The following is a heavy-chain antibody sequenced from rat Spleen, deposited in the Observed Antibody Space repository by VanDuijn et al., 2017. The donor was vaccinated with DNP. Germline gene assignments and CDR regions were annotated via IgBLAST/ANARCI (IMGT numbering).Heavy chain of an antibody. V-gene: IGHV3-3*01. J-gene: IGHJ4*01. CDR2: INSAGST. CDR1: GYSITRSYR. D-gene: IGHD1-3*01. CDR3: ARSQDYGSSHAMDA. Sequence: EVQLQESGPGLVEPSQSLSLTCSVTGYSITRSYRWNWIRKFPGNKLEWMGYINSAGSTNYNPALKSRISITRDTSKNQFFLQVNSVTTEDTATYYCARSQDYGSSHAMDAWGQGTSVTVSS.